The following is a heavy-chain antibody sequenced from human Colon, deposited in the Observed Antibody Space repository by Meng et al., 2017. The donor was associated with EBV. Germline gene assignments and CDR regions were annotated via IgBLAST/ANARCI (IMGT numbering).Heavy chain of an antibody. CDR3: ARASYGSGSPLGESWFDP. Sequence: QVQRPGPGPGLVKPSQTLSLTCTVSGGSICSGGYYWSWIRQHPGKGLEWIGYIHSSGSTYYNPSLRSRLTISVDTSKNQFSLKLSSVTAADTAVYYCARASYGSGSPLGESWFDPWGQGTLVTVSS. J-gene: IGHJ5*02. CDR2: IHSSGST. D-gene: IGHD3-10*01. V-gene: IGHV4-31*03. CDR1: GGSICSGGYY.